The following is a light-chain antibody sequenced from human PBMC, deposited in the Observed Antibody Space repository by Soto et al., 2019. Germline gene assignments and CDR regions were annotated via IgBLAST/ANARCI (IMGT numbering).Light chain of an antibody. J-gene: IGLJ1*01. V-gene: IGLV2-14*01. CDR1: SSDVGGYNY. Sequence: QSALTQPASVSGSPGQSITISCTGTSSDVGGYNYVSWYQQHPGKAPKLMIYDVSSRPSGVSNRFSGYTSGNTASLTISGLQAEDEADYYCSSYTSSRLYVFGTGTKLTVL. CDR2: DVS. CDR3: SSYTSSRLYV.